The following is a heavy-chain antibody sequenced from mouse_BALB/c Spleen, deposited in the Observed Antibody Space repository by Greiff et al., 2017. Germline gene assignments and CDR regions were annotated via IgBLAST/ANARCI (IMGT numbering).Heavy chain of an antibody. CDR3: ARNMGLKAAWFAY. Sequence: VHLKQSGPELEKPGASVKISRKASGYSFTGYNMNWVKQSTGKRLEWIGNIDPYYGGTSYNQKFKGKATLTVDKSSSTAYMQLKSLTSEASAIYYCARNMGLKAAWFAYWGQGTLVTVSA. J-gene: IGHJ3*01. CDR2: IDPYYGGT. CDR1: GYSFTGYN. D-gene: IGHD1-1*02. V-gene: IGHV1-39*01.